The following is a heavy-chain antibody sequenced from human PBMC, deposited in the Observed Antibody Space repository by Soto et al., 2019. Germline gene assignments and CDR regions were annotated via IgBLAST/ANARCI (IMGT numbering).Heavy chain of an antibody. D-gene: IGHD2-2*01. CDR2: INPRGGDT. CDR1: GYTFISYY. V-gene: IGHV1-46*01. CDR3: ARGSPSSTTLGWFDP. J-gene: IGHJ5*02. Sequence: ASVKVSCKASGYTFISYYMHWVRQAPGQGLEWMGTINPRGGDTRYAQRFQGRVTMTRDTSTTTIYMEVSSLRSDDTAVYYCARGSPSSTTLGWFDPWGQGTPVTVSS.